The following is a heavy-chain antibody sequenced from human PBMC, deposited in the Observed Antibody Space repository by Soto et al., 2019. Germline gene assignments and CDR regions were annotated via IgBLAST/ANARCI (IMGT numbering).Heavy chain of an antibody. D-gene: IGHD6-13*01. Sequence: QVQLVGSGGGVVQPGRSLRLSCAASGFTFSCYAMHWVRQAPGKGLEWVAVISYDGSNKYYADSVKGRFTISRDNSKNTLYLQMNSLRAEDTAVYYCTRAEAGSYYYYGMDVWGQGTTVTVSS. CDR3: TRAEAGSYYYYGMDV. J-gene: IGHJ6*02. CDR1: GFTFSCYA. CDR2: ISYDGSNK. V-gene: IGHV3-30*14.